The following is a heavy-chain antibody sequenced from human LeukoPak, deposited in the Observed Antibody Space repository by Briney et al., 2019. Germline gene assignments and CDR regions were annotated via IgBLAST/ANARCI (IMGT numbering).Heavy chain of an antibody. J-gene: IGHJ6*03. CDR3: ARVRDIVATSYYYYMDV. V-gene: IGHV1-18*01. D-gene: IGHD5-12*01. CDR2: ISAYNGNT. Sequence: GASVKVSYKASGYTFTSYGISWVRQAPGQGLEWMGWISAYNGNTNYAQKLQGRVTMTTDTSTSTAYMELRSLRSDDTAVYYCARVRDIVATSYYYYMDVWGKGTTVTVSS. CDR1: GYTFTSYG.